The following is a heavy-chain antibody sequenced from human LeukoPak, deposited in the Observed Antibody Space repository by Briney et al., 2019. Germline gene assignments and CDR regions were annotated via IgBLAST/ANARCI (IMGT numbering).Heavy chain of an antibody. CDR2: IYTSGST. CDR1: RGSIGTYY. Sequence: PSETLSLTCTVSRGSIGTYYWSWIRQPAEKGLDWIGRIYTSGSTKKNPSLSSRVTISIDASKNQFSLRLSSLTAADTAIYYCARDSGRRGYPEYSFDYWGQGTPVIVSS. J-gene: IGHJ4*02. V-gene: IGHV4-4*07. CDR3: ARDSGRRGYPEYSFDY. D-gene: IGHD3-10*01.